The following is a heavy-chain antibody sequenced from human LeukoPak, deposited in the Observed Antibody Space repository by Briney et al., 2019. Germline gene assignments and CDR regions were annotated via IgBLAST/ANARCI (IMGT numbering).Heavy chain of an antibody. Sequence: GGSLRLSCAASGFTVSSNYMSWVRQAPGKGLDWVSVIYSGGSTYYADSVKGRFTISRDNAKNSLYLQMNSLRAEDTAVYYCASNSYDSSGYYYSWGLGTLVTVSS. V-gene: IGHV3-53*01. CDR1: GFTVSSNY. CDR3: ASNSYDSSGYYYS. D-gene: IGHD3-22*01. CDR2: IYSGGST. J-gene: IGHJ4*02.